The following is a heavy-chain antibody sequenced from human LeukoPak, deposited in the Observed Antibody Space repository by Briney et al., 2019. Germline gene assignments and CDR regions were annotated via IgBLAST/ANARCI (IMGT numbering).Heavy chain of an antibody. J-gene: IGHJ5*02. CDR2: ISPSGGIT. CDR3: AKDSLTWGGNWCDP. D-gene: IGHD7-27*01. CDR1: GFTFSSHG. V-gene: IGHV3-23*01. Sequence: GGSLRLSCAASGFTFSSHGMNWVRQAPGKGLEWVSGISPSGGITYYTDSVKGRFTISRDNSKNTVSLRMSSLRAEDTAVYYCAKDSLTWGGNWCDPWGQGTLVTVSS.